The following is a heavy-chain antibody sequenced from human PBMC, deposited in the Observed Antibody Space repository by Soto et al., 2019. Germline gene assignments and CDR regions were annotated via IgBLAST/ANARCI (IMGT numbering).Heavy chain of an antibody. CDR3: ARSPGADTFDY. Sequence: PSETLSLTCTVSGGSISSYYWSWIRQPPGKGLEWIGYIYYSGSTNYNPSLKSRVTISVDTSKNQFSLKLSSVTAADTAVYYCARSPGADTFDYWGQGTLVTVS. J-gene: IGHJ4*02. CDR2: IYYSGST. V-gene: IGHV4-59*01. D-gene: IGHD1-26*01. CDR1: GGSISSYY.